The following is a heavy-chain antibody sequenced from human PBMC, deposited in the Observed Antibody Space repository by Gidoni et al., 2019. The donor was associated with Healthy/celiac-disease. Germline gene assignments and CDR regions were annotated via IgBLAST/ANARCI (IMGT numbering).Heavy chain of an antibody. J-gene: IGHJ4*02. D-gene: IGHD2-21*02. CDR3: ASEGVVTATFDY. CDR2: IYSGGST. V-gene: IGHV3-66*01. Sequence: EVQLVESGGGLVQPGGSLRLSCAASGFTVSSNDMRWVRQAPGKGLEWVSFIYSGGSTYYADSVKGRFTISRDNSKNTLYLQMNSLRAEDTAVYYCASEGVVTATFDYWGQGTLVTVSS. CDR1: GFTVSSND.